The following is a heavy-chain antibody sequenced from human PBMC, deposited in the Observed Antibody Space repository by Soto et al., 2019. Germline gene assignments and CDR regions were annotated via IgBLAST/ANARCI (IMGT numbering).Heavy chain of an antibody. CDR1: GFTFSSYA. CDR2: ISYDGSNK. J-gene: IGHJ6*02. D-gene: IGHD6-13*01. Sequence: LRLSCAASGFTFSSYAMHWVRQAPGKGLEWVAVISYDGSNKYYADSVKGRFTISRDNSKNTLYLQMNSLRAEDTAVYYCARDKRRSRSDGMDVWGQGNTVTVSS. CDR3: ARDKRRSRSDGMDV. V-gene: IGHV3-30-3*01.